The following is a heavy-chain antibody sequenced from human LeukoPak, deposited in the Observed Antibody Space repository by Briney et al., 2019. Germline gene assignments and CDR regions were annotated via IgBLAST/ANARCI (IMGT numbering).Heavy chain of an antibody. J-gene: IGHJ6*03. CDR2: IYYSGST. Sequence: SETLSLTCTVSGGSISSSNYYWGWIRQPPGKGLEWIGSIYYSGSTYYNPSLKSRVTISVDTSKNQFSLKLSSVTAADTAVYYCARGRSGHYYYYYMDVWGKGTTVTVSS. CDR1: GGSISSSNYY. V-gene: IGHV4-39*07. CDR3: ARGRSGHYYYYYMDV. D-gene: IGHD3-10*01.